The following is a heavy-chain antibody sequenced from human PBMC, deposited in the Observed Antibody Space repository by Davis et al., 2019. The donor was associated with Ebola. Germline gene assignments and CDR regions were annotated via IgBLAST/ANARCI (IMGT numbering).Heavy chain of an antibody. Sequence: SLKISCAASGFTFSSYSMNWVRQAPGKGLEWVSGISWNSGSIGYADSVKGRFTISRDNAKNSLYLQMNSLRAEDTALYYFAKDGSRNWNDLVSWGQGTLVTVSS. CDR2: ISWNSGSI. CDR3: AKDGSRNWNDLVS. D-gene: IGHD1-20*01. V-gene: IGHV3-9*01. CDR1: GFTFSSYS. J-gene: IGHJ4*02.